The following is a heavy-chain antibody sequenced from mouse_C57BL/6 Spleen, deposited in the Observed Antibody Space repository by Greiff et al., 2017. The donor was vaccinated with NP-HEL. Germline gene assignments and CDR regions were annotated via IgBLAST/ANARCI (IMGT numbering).Heavy chain of an antibody. CDR3: TRDTTVVEGFDY. V-gene: IGHV1-7*01. D-gene: IGHD1-1*01. Sequence: QVQLKQSGAELAKPGASVKLSCKASGYTFTSYWMHWVKQRPGQGLEWIGYINPSSGYTKYNQKFKDKATLTADKSSTTAYMQLSSLTYEDSAVYYCTRDTTVVEGFDYWGQGTALTVSS. CDR2: INPSSGYT. J-gene: IGHJ2*01. CDR1: GYTFTSYW.